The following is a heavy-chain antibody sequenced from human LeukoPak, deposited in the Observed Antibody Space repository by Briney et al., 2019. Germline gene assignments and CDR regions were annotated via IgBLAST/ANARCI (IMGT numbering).Heavy chain of an antibody. CDR1: GYTFTSYD. Sequence: ASVKVSCKSSGYTFTSYDINWVRQATGQGLEWMGWMNPNSGNTGYAQKFQGRVTMTRNTSISTAYMELSSLRSEDTAVYYCASLGVVVPAARYNWFDPWGQGTLVTVSS. V-gene: IGHV1-8*01. CDR2: MNPNSGNT. CDR3: ASLGVVVPAARYNWFDP. J-gene: IGHJ5*02. D-gene: IGHD2-2*01.